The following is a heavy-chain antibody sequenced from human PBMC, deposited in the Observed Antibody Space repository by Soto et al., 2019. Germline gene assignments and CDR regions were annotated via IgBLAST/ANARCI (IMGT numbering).Heavy chain of an antibody. Sequence: SETLSLTCAVYGGSFSGYYWSWIRQPPGKGLEWIGEINHSGSTNYNPSLKSRVTISVDTSKNQFSLKLSSVTAADTAVYYCARAGRGAFDIWGQGTMVTVSS. V-gene: IGHV4-34*01. J-gene: IGHJ3*02. CDR2: INHSGST. CDR1: GGSFSGYY. D-gene: IGHD6-19*01. CDR3: ARAGRGAFDI.